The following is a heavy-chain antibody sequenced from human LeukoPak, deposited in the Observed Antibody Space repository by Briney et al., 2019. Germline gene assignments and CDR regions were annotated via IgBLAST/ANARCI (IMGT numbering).Heavy chain of an antibody. CDR3: ARGVYYYYMDV. CDR1: GGTFSNYA. V-gene: IGHV1-69*04. Sequence: SVKVSCKASGGTFSNYAITWVRQAPGQGLEWMGRIIAILGIANNAQKFQGRVTITADKSTSTAYMELSSLRSEDTAVYYCARGVYYYYMDVWGKGTTVTVSS. CDR2: IIAILGIA. J-gene: IGHJ6*03.